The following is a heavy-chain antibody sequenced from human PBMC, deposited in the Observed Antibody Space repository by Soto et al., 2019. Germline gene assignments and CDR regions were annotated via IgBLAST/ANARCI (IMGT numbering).Heavy chain of an antibody. J-gene: IGHJ6*02. CDR2: ISGSSGYT. V-gene: IGHV3-11*06. Sequence: QVQLVESGGGLVKPGGSLRLSCAASGFSFSDSYMSWVRQAPGKGLEWVAYISGSSGYTGYADSVKGRFTISRDNAKNSLYLQMNSRRVRDRAGYYWGRSGGGYGPPDVWGQGTTVTVSS. D-gene: IGHD1-26*01. CDR3: GRSGGGYGPPDV. CDR1: GFSFSDSY.